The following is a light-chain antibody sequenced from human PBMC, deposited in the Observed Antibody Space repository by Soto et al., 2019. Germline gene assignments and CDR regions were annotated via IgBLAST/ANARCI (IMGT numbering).Light chain of an antibody. CDR2: GAS. V-gene: IGKV3-15*01. CDR3: QQSYSTPIT. CDR1: QSVSSN. Sequence: EIVMMQSPATLSVSPGERATLSCRASQSVSSNLAWYQQKPGQAPRLLIYGASTRATGIPSRFSGSGSGTDFTLTISSLQPEDFATYYCQQSYSTPITFGQGTRLEIK. J-gene: IGKJ5*01.